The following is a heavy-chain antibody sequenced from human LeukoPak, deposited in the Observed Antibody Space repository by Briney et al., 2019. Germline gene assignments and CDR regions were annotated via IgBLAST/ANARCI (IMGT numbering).Heavy chain of an antibody. CDR3: ARDPLGVSFIHYYFDY. J-gene: IGHJ4*02. CDR2: ISYDGSNK. Sequence: GGSLRLSCAASGFTFGSYAMHWVRQAPGKGLEWVAVISYDGSNKYYADSVKGRFTISRDNSKNTLYLQMNSLRAEDTAVYYCARDPLGVSFIHYYFDYWGQGTLVTVSS. CDR1: GFTFGSYA. D-gene: IGHD3-16*01. V-gene: IGHV3-30-3*01.